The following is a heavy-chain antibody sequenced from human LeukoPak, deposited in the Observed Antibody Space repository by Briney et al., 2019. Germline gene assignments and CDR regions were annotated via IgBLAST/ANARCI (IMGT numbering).Heavy chain of an antibody. CDR3: AKAPGGSGSGDY. J-gene: IGHJ4*02. CDR2: ISGSGGST. D-gene: IGHD3-10*01. V-gene: IGHV3-23*01. Sequence: GGSLRLSCAASGFTFSSYAMSWVRQAPGKGLEWVSAISGSGGSTYYADSVKGRFTISRDNSKNTLYLQMNSLRAEDTAVYYYAKAPGGSGSGDYWGQGTLVTVSS. CDR1: GFTFSSYA.